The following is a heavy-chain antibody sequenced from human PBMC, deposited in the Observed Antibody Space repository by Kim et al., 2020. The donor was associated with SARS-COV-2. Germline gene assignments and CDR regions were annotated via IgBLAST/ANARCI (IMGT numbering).Heavy chain of an antibody. CDR3: ARGRYSSSWYYYYGMDV. CDR2: INPSGGST. J-gene: IGHJ6*02. CDR1: GYTFTSYY. D-gene: IGHD6-13*01. Sequence: ASVKVSCKASGYTFTSYYMHWVRQAPGQGLEWMGIINPSGGSTSYAQKFQGRVTMTRDTSTSTVYMELSSLRSEDTAVYYCARGRYSSSWYYYYGMDVWGQGTTVTVSS. V-gene: IGHV1-46*01.